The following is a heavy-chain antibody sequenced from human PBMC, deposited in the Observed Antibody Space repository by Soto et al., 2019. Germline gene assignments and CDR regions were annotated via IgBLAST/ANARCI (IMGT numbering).Heavy chain of an antibody. J-gene: IGHJ6*02. CDR1: GFTFSNYG. CDR3: GRVDRYYGMDV. CDR2: IWYDGRSK. V-gene: IGHV3-33*01. Sequence: QVQLVESGGGVVQPGRSLRLSCAASGFTFSNYGLHWVRQAPGKGLEWVADIWYDGRSKNYVDSVKGRFTISRDNSKNTLYLEMNSRRADDSAVYYCGRVDRYYGMDVWGQGTTVTVSS.